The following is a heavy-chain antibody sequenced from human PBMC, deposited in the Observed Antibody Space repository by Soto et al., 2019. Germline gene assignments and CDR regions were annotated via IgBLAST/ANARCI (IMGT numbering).Heavy chain of an antibody. CDR1: GDPISSSTYY. D-gene: IGHD1-26*01. J-gene: IGHJ4*02. CDR2: IFYSGIT. Sequence: PSETLSLTFTVSGDPISSSTYYWACIRQPPGKGLEWIWNIFYSGITYYNPSLRSRITMSVDTSKNQFSLKLSSVIAADTAVYYCERRKYSGTFWSLDFWGQGTLVTVSS. V-gene: IGHV4-39*01. CDR3: ERRKYSGTFWSLDF.